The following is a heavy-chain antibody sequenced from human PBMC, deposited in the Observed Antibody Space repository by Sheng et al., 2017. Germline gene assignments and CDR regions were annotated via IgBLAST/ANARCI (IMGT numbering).Heavy chain of an antibody. J-gene: IGHJ4*02. V-gene: IGHV3-66*02. CDR3: AGGSPGLRY. CDR1: GFTVSGDY. Sequence: DVQLVESGGGLVQPGGSLRLSCAASGFTVSGDYMTWVRQAPGKGLEWVSVIFSGGTASYADSVKGRFTISRDNSKNTVHFQMNSLRGEDTAVYYCAGGSPGLRYWGQGTLVTVSS. CDR2: IFSGGTA.